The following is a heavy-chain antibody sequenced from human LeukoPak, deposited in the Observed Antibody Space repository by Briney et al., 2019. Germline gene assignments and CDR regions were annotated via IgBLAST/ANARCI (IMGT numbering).Heavy chain of an antibody. CDR2: ISVYNGNT. V-gene: IGHV1-18*01. D-gene: IGHD4-17*01. CDR3: ARDDYGDSKGRFDP. CDR1: GYTFNNYG. Sequence: GASVKVSCKASGYTFNNYGITRVRQAPGQGLEWMGWISVYNGNTNYAQKLQGRLTMTTDTSTSTAYMELRSLRSDDTAVYYCARDDYGDSKGRFDPWGQGTLVTVSS. J-gene: IGHJ5*02.